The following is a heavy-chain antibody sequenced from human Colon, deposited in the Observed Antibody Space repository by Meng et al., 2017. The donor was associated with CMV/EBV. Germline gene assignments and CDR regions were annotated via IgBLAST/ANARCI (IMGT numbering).Heavy chain of an antibody. D-gene: IGHD5-24*01. Sequence: HVKMVQSEAEVKKPGASVKVSCKASGYTFSTYYMHWVRLAPGQGLEWMGWIDPNTGDTKFAVKFQGWVTLTTNTSISTAYMELSRLKSDDTAVYYCTRGTGYNYGTGYLDYWGQGTLVTVSS. V-gene: IGHV1-2*04. CDR3: TRGTGYNYGTGYLDY. J-gene: IGHJ4*02. CDR2: IDPNTGDT. CDR1: GYTFSTYY.